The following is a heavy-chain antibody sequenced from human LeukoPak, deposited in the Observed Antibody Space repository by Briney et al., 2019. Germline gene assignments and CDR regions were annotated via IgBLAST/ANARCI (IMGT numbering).Heavy chain of an antibody. J-gene: IGHJ4*02. CDR3: ARATCGGECYSSSLSPYYFDY. D-gene: IGHD2-21*01. CDR2: IYSGGST. Sequence: GGSLRLSCAASGFTVSSNYMSWVRQAPGKGLEWVSVIYSGGSTYYADSVKGRFTISRDNSKNTLYLQMNSLRAEDTAVYYCARATCGGECYSSSLSPYYFDYWGQGTLVTVSS. V-gene: IGHV3-53*01. CDR1: GFTVSSNY.